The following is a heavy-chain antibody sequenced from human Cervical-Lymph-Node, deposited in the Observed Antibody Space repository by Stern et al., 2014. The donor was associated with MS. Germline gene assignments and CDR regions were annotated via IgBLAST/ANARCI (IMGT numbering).Heavy chain of an antibody. J-gene: IGHJ6*02. Sequence: QVQLVQSGAQQKAPGASVKVSCKASRSTFGGDHIHWLRQAPGQGLEWMGWMSLKTGDQHYPQSLQGRFLMSRDTSSNIAYMELRTLRFEDTAVYYCAKSMMSVAETFYALDVWGRGTTVTVSS. CDR3: AKSMMSVAETFYALDV. CDR1: RSTFGGDH. D-gene: IGHD2-21*02. CDR2: MSLKTGDQ. V-gene: IGHV1-2*02.